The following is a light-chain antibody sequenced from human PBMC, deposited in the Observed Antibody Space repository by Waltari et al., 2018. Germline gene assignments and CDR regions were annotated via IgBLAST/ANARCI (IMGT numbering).Light chain of an antibody. CDR3: QVWDSSSDLVV. V-gene: IGLV3-21*03. CDR1: NIGRKS. Sequence: SYVLTQPPSVSVAPGKTARITCGGNNIGRKSVHWYQQKPGQAPVLVVYDDSDRPSGIPERFSCANSGNTATLTISRVEAGDEADYYCQVWDSSSDLVVFGGGTKLTVL. J-gene: IGLJ2*01. CDR2: DDS.